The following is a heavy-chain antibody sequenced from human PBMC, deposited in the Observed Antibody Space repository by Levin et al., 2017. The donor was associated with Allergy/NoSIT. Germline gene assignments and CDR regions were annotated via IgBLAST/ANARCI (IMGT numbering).Heavy chain of an antibody. CDR2: IRSKANSYAT. J-gene: IGHJ6*02. V-gene: IGHV3-73*01. Sequence: GESLKISCAASGFTFSGSAMHWVRQASGKGLEWVGRIRSKANSYATAYAASVKGRFTISRDDSKNTAYLQMNSLKTEDTAVYYCTRPGTSYGPDVWGQGTTVTVSS. D-gene: IGHD1-1*01. CDR3: TRPGTSYGPDV. CDR1: GFTFSGSA.